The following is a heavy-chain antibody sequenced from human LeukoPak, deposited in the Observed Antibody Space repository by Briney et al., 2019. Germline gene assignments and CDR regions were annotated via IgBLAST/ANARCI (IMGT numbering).Heavy chain of an antibody. D-gene: IGHD6-13*01. CDR2: IYYSGST. Sequence: PSETLSLTCTVSGGSISNYYWSWIRQPPGKGLEWIGYIYYSGSTNYNPSLKSRVTISVDTSRNQFSLKLSSVTAADTAVYYCAREHGYTSSWYVDYWGQGRLVTVSS. CDR1: GGSISNYY. V-gene: IGHV4-59*01. CDR3: AREHGYTSSWYVDY. J-gene: IGHJ4*02.